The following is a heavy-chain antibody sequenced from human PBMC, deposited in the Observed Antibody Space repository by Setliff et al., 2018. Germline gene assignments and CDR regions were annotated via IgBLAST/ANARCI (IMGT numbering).Heavy chain of an antibody. Sequence: GASVKVSCKASGYTFSDYLIHWVRQAPGLRPEWIGRVECNSGSVHYAQNFQSRVSVTRDPSTTTAFMELSSLRSDDTAIYYCAREIRNMCYFDSWGRGTLVTVSS. J-gene: IGHJ4*01. CDR3: AREIRNMCYFDS. CDR1: GYTFSDYL. V-gene: IGHV1-46*01. D-gene: IGHD3-10*01. CDR2: VECNSGSV.